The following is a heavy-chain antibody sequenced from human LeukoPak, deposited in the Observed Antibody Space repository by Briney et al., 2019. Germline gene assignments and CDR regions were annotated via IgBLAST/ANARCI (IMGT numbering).Heavy chain of an antibody. CDR2: ISGSDGST. CDR1: GFTFSSYA. D-gene: IGHD3-16*01. Sequence: PGGSLRLSCAASGFTFSSYAMSWVRQAPGKGLEWVSSISGSDGSTYYADSVKGRFTISRDNAKISLFLQMNSLRAEDTAVYYCARNTLRLRELSFFDSWGQGTLVTVSS. CDR3: ARNTLRLRELSFFDS. V-gene: IGHV3-23*01. J-gene: IGHJ4*02.